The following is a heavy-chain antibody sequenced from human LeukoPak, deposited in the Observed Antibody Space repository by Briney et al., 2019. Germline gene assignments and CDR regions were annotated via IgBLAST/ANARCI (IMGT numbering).Heavy chain of an antibody. CDR1: GFSFSSYA. J-gene: IGHJ3*01. D-gene: IGHD3-22*01. V-gene: IGHV3-23*01. CDR3: AKGKIYHDGAFDF. CDR2: IGAWVPGT. Sequence: PGGSLRLSCAASGFSFSSYAMSWVRQAPGRGLEWVSSIGAWVPGTSYADSVKGRFTISRDNSKKTVYLQMNSLRVEDTAVYYCAKGKIYHDGAFDFWGQGTMVTVSS.